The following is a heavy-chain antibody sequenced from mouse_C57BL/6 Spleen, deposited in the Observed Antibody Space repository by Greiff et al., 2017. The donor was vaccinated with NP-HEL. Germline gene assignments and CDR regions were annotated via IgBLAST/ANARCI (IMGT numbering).Heavy chain of an antibody. V-gene: IGHV1-62-2*01. CDR1: GYTFTEYT. J-gene: IGHJ2*01. CDR3: ARHEEALAFYYFDY. Sequence: QVHVKQSGAELVKPGASVKLSCKASGYTFTEYTIHWVKQRSGQGLEWIGWFYPGSGSIKYNEKFKDKATLTADKSSSTVYMELSRLTSEDSAVYCCARHEEALAFYYFDYWGQGTTLTVSS. CDR2: FYPGSGSI.